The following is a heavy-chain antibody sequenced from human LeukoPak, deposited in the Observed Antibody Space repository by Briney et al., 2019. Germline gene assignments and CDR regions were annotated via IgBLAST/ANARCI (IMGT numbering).Heavy chain of an antibody. Sequence: KPSETLSLTCTVSGGSISNYYWSWVRQPPGKGLEWIGYVYYSGSTNYNPSLKSRVTISVDTSKNQFSLRLNSVTAADTAVYYCARQWKYWGQGTLVTVSS. D-gene: IGHD1-1*01. CDR3: ARQWKY. CDR2: VYYSGST. J-gene: IGHJ4*02. CDR1: GGSISNYY. V-gene: IGHV4-59*08.